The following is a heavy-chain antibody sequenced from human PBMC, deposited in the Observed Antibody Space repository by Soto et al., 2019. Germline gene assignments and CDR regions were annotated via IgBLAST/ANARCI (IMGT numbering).Heavy chain of an antibody. CDR1: GGTFSSQT. V-gene: IGHV1-69*02. Sequence: QVQLVQSGAEVKEPGSSVKVSCKVSGGTFSSQTINWVRQVPGQGLEWMGSVIPIIGEGKYAQSFLGRVTITADRSTRTAYRELRSLRSEDTAVYYCARPAVNDLDADSSAFDIWGQGTMVTVSS. D-gene: IGHD1-1*01. J-gene: IGHJ3*02. CDR3: ARPAVNDLDADSSAFDI. CDR2: VIPIIGEG.